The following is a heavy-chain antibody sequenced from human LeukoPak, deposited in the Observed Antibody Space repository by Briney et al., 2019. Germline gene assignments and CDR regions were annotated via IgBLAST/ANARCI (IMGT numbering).Heavy chain of an antibody. J-gene: IGHJ6*02. CDR2: MNPNSGHT. V-gene: IGHV1-8*01. CDR3: VRVQSGSYARYGMDV. Sequence: ASVKVSCKASGYTLTNYDINWVRQATGQGLEWMGGMNPNSGHTGYTQKFQGRVTMTRDTSISTAYMELSSLRSEDTAVYYCVRVQSGSYARYGMDVWGQGTTVTVSS. CDR1: GYTLTNYD. D-gene: IGHD1-26*01.